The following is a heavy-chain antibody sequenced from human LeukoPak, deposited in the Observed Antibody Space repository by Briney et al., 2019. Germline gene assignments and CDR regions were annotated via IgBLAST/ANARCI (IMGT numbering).Heavy chain of an antibody. CDR1: GYTFTGYY. CDR2: ISAYNGNT. CDR3: ARTGDLGYYYYYMDV. J-gene: IGHJ6*03. D-gene: IGHD4-17*01. Sequence: ASVKVSCKASGYTFTGYYMHWVRQAPGQGLEWMRWISAYNGNTNYAQKLQGRVTMTTDTSTSTAYMELRSLRSDDTAVYYCARTGDLGYYYYYMDVWGKGTTVTISS. V-gene: IGHV1-18*04.